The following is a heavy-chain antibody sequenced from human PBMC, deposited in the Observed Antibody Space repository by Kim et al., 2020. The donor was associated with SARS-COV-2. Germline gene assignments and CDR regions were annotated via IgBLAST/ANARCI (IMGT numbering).Heavy chain of an antibody. Sequence: GGSLRLSCAASGFTFCDGAMTWVRQAPGKGLEWVSSISHGGASQYYADSVKGRFTISKDDSKNTLYLRLTSLTTEDTALYYCTKDGGYYSCMD. D-gene: IGHD3-10*01. CDR3: TKDGGYYSCMD. V-gene: IGHV3-23*01. CDR1: GFTFCDGA. CDR2: ISHGGASQ. J-gene: IGHJ6*01.